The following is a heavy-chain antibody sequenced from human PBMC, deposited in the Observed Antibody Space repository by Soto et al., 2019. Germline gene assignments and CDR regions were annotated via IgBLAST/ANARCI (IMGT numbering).Heavy chain of an antibody. CDR2: IDPSDSYT. Sequence: GESLKISCKGSGYSFTSYWISWVRQMPGKGLEWMGRIDPSDSYTNYSPSFQGHVTISADKSISTAYLQWSSLKASDTAMYYCARHIEWELNYYYYGMDVWGQRTTDTGSS. D-gene: IGHD1-26*01. CDR1: GYSFTSYW. J-gene: IGHJ6*02. CDR3: ARHIEWELNYYYYGMDV. V-gene: IGHV5-10-1*01.